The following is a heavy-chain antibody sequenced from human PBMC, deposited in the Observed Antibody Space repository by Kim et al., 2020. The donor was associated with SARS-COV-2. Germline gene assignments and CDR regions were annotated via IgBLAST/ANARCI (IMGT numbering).Heavy chain of an antibody. J-gene: IGHJ4*01. Sequence: GGSLRLSCAASGFSFSNYAMFWVRQATGKGLEWVALISYDGTNKDYADSVKGRFTISRDNSKSTLYLQMNSLRVADTAVYFCARKPTTSSWSYYFEYWGQGTLVTVSS. CDR2: ISYDGTNK. CDR1: GFSFSNYA. CDR3: ARKPTTSSWSYYFEY. D-gene: IGHD6-13*01. V-gene: IGHV3-30*04.